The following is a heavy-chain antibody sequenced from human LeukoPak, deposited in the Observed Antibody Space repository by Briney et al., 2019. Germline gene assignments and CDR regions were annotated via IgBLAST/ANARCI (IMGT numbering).Heavy chain of an antibody. D-gene: IGHD5-24*01. J-gene: IGHJ6*03. V-gene: IGHV4-59*08. CDR1: GGSIRGDF. Sequence: SGTLSLTCTVSGGSIRGDFWSWIRQPPGKGLEWVAYIHSTGGTKYNPSLQSRVTVSVDTRKNQVSLRLSSVTAADTAVYYCARLTITNYYFMDVWGKGATVTVSS. CDR3: ARLTITNYYFMDV. CDR2: IHSTGGT.